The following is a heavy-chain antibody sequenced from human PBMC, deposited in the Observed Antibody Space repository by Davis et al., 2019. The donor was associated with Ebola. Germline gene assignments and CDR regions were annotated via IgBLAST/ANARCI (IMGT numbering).Heavy chain of an antibody. D-gene: IGHD3-9*01. CDR1: GFIFSNYW. Sequence: PGGSLRLSCAASGFIFSNYWMSWVRQAPGKGLEWVANIKQDGSEKYYVDSVKGRFTISRDNAKNSLSLQMNSLRAEDTAVYYCARADWPTEWKIDYWGQGTLVTVSS. CDR2: IKQDGSEK. J-gene: IGHJ4*02. V-gene: IGHV3-7*01. CDR3: ARADWPTEWKIDY.